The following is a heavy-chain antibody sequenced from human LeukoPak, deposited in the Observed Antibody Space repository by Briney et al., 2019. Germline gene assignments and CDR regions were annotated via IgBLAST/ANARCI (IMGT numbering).Heavy chain of an antibody. V-gene: IGHV1-2*02. CDR2: INPNSGGT. D-gene: IGHD6-13*01. J-gene: IGHJ5*02. Sequence: ASVKVSCKASGYTFTGYYMHWVRQAPGQGLEGMGWINPNSGGTNYAQKFQGRVTMTRDTSISTAYMELSRLRSDDTAVYYCARDVPAGNNWFDPWGQGTLVTVSS. CDR1: GYTFTGYY. CDR3: ARDVPAGNNWFDP.